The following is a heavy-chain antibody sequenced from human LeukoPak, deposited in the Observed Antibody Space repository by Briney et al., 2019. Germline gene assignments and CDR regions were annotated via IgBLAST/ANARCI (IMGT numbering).Heavy chain of an antibody. J-gene: IGHJ6*02. CDR2: ISSGGIDTI. V-gene: IGHV3-48*04. Sequence: GGSLRLSCAASEFTFSSYSMNWVRQAPGKGLEWVSYISSGGIDTIYYADSVKGRFTISRDNAKKSLYLQMNNLRAEDTAVYYCARNRFYSMDVWGQGTTVTVSS. CDR1: EFTFSSYS. CDR3: ARNRFYSMDV. D-gene: IGHD2/OR15-2a*01.